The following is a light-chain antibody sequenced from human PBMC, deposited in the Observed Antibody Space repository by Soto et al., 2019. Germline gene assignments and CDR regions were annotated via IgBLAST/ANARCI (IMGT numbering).Light chain of an antibody. CDR2: TTN. J-gene: IGLJ1*01. Sequence: QSVLTQPLSASGTPGQRVTISCSGSSSNIGTSSVHWFQQLPGTAPKLLISTTNQRPSGVPERFSGSKSGTSASLAISGLQSDDEADYYCAAWDDSMNGHVFGTGTKVTVL. CDR3: AAWDDSMNGHV. V-gene: IGLV1-44*01. CDR1: SSNIGTSS.